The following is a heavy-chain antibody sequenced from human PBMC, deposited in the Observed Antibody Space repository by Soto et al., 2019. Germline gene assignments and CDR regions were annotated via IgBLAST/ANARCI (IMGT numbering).Heavy chain of an antibody. CDR2: IYYSGST. CDR1: GGSISSGGYY. J-gene: IGHJ5*02. D-gene: IGHD3-22*01. CDR3: ARFQSNTVTMIVSGFDP. V-gene: IGHV4-31*03. Sequence: TLSLTCTFAGGSISSGGYYWSWIRHHPGKGLEWIGYIYYSGSTYYNPSLKSRVNISVDTSKNQFSLKLSSVTAADTAVYYCARFQSNTVTMIVSGFDPLGQRTLLAVSS.